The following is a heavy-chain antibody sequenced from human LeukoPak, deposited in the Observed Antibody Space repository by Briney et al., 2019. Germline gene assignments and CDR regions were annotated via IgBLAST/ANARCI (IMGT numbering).Heavy chain of an antibody. CDR1: GDSVSSYY. D-gene: IGHD6-19*01. Sequence: SETLSLTCTVSGDSVSSYYWSWIRQPPGKGLEWIAYIYYSGITKYNPSLKSRVTISVDTSKNQLSLKLSSVTAADAAVYYCARDQEYSSGWYGLGYWGQGTLVTVSS. CDR2: IYYSGIT. V-gene: IGHV4-59*02. CDR3: ARDQEYSSGWYGLGY. J-gene: IGHJ4*02.